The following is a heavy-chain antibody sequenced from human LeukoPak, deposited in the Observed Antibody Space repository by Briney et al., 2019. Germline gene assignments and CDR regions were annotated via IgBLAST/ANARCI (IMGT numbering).Heavy chain of an antibody. J-gene: IGHJ4*02. CDR3: ARVPYDSSGYRFDY. Sequence: SETLSLTCAVYGVSFSGYYWSWIRQPPGKGLEWIGEINHSGSTNYNPSLKSRVTISVDTSKDQFSLKLSSVTAADTAVYYCARVPYDSSGYRFDYWGQGTLVTVSS. D-gene: IGHD3-22*01. V-gene: IGHV4-34*01. CDR2: INHSGST. CDR1: GVSFSGYY.